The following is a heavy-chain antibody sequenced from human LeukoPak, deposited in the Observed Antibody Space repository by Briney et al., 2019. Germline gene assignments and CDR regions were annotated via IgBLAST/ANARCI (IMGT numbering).Heavy chain of an antibody. V-gene: IGHV3-7*05. J-gene: IGHJ4*02. CDR2: IKEDGSEK. Sequence: GGSLRLSCAASGFTFSRAWMSWVRQAPGKGLEWVANIKEDGSEKDYVDSVRGRFTISRDNAKSSLSLQMNSLRAEDTAICYCTRGRFWGQGTLVAVSS. CDR1: GFTFSRAW. CDR3: TRGRF.